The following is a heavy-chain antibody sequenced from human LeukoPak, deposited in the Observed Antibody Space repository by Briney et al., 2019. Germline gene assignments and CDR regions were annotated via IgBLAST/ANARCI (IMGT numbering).Heavy chain of an antibody. Sequence: GGSLRLSCSASGFTFSNYGMHWVRQAPGKGLEWVAVISYDGNNKYYADSVRGRFTISRDNSKSTLFLQMNSLRVEDTAVYYCATEGSVNYYYDISGYYNHWGQGTLVTVSS. D-gene: IGHD3-22*01. CDR1: GFTFSNYG. J-gene: IGHJ4*02. CDR2: ISYDGNNK. V-gene: IGHV3-30*19. CDR3: ATEGSVNYYYDISGYYNH.